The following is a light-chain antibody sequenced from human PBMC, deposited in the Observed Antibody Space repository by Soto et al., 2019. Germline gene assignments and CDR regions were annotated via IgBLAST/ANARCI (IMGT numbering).Light chain of an antibody. CDR3: SSYTSSSTLYV. CDR2: DVS. J-gene: IGLJ1*01. Sequence: QSVLTQPASVSGSPGQSITISCTGTSSDVGGYNYVSWYQQHPGKAPKLMIYDVSNRPSGVSNRFSGSKSGNTASLTISGLQAEDEADYCSSYTSSSTLYVFGTGTKLTV. CDR1: SSDVGGYNY. V-gene: IGLV2-14*01.